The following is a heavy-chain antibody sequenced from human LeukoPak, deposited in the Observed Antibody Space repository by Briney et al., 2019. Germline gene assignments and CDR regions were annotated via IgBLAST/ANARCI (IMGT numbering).Heavy chain of an antibody. Sequence: GGSLRLSCSASGFSFSNYAMHWVRQAPGKGLEYVSAISSNGGSTYYADSVKGRFTISRDNSKNTLYLQMNSLRAEDTAIFYCAKEPRHCGGDCFSLLDYWGQGTLVTVSS. D-gene: IGHD2-21*02. J-gene: IGHJ4*02. CDR3: AKEPRHCGGDCFSLLDY. CDR1: GFSFSNYA. V-gene: IGHV3-64*04. CDR2: ISSNGGST.